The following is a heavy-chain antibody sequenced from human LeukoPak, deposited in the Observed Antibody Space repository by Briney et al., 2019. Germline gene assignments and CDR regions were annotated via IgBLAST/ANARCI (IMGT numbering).Heavy chain of an antibody. CDR1: GGSISSGGYY. J-gene: IGHJ5*02. D-gene: IGHD3-10*01. V-gene: IGHV4-30-2*01. Sequence: PSETLSLTCTVSGGSISSGGYYWSWIRQPPGKGLEWIGYIYHSGSTYYNPSLKSRVTISVDTSKNQFSLKLSSVTAADTAVYYCARDMRQFFDYGSGSYYNVWFDPWGQGTLVTVSS. CDR3: ARDMRQFFDYGSGSYYNVWFDP. CDR2: IYHSGST.